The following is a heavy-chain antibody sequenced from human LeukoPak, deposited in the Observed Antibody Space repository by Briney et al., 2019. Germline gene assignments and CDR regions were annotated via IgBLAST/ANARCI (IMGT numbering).Heavy chain of an antibody. CDR1: GFTFSSYE. CDR3: ARDWGSSWSPRYYYMDV. J-gene: IGHJ6*03. Sequence: GGSLRLSCAASGFTFSSYEMNWVRQAPGKGLEGVSYISSSGSTIYYADSVKGRFTISRDNAKNSLYLQMNSLRAEDTAVYYCARDWGSSWSPRYYYMDVWGKGTTVTISS. D-gene: IGHD6-13*01. V-gene: IGHV3-48*03. CDR2: ISSSGSTI.